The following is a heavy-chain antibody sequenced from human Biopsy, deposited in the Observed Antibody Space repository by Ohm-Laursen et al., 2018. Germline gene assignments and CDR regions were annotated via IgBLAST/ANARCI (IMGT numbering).Heavy chain of an antibody. Sequence: SLRLSCAASGFNLGDYAMHWVRQVPGKGLEWVSGIKWNSGKIDYADSVKGRFTISRDNAKNSLYLHMNSLRTEDSAFYYFARDTGTMVRGVLYQWGQGTQVTVSS. CDR1: GFNLGDYA. J-gene: IGHJ4*02. CDR2: IKWNSGKI. CDR3: ARDTGTMVRGVLYQ. D-gene: IGHD3-10*01. V-gene: IGHV3-9*01.